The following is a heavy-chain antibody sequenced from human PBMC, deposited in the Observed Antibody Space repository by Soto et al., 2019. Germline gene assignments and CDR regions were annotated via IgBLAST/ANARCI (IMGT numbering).Heavy chain of an antibody. CDR3: LKEEYYYMGGAYYPLDY. Sequence: GESLKISCKGSGYSFTSYWIGWVRQMPGKGLEWMGIIYPGDSDTRYSPSFQGQVTISRDNSKNTAYLQMSRLRPEDTAVYYCLKEEYYYMGGAYYPLDYWGKGRLVPVSP. CDR1: GYSFTSYW. V-gene: IGHV5-51*01. J-gene: IGHJ4*02. D-gene: IGHD3-10*01. CDR2: IYPGDSDT.